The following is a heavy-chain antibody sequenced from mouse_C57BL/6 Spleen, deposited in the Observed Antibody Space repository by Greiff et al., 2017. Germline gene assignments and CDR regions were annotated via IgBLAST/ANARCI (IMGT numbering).Heavy chain of an antibody. Sequence: QVQLQQPGTELVKPGASVKLSCKASGYTFTSYWMDWVKQRPGQGLEWIGNIYPSDSETHYNQKFKDKATLTVDKSSSTAYMQLSSLTSEDSAVYYCARRKDSSGYDFDYWGQGTTLTVSS. V-gene: IGHV1-61*01. CDR3: ARRKDSSGYDFDY. J-gene: IGHJ2*01. CDR1: GYTFTSYW. D-gene: IGHD3-2*02. CDR2: IYPSDSET.